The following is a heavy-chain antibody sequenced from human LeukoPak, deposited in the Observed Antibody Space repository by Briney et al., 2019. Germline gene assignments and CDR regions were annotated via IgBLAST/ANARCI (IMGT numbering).Heavy chain of an antibody. D-gene: IGHD1-26*01. Sequence: GGSLRLSCAASGFTFSTYGMHWVRQAPGKGLEWVAVISYDGSNKYFADSVKGRFTISRDNSKNTLYLQMNSLRAEDTAVYYCAKAGGSYAVDQDFDYWGQGTLVTVSS. CDR1: GFTFSTYG. V-gene: IGHV3-30*18. CDR3: AKAGGSYAVDQDFDY. J-gene: IGHJ4*02. CDR2: ISYDGSNK.